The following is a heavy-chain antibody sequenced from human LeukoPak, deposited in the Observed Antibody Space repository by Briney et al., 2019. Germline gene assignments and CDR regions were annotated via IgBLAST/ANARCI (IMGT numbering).Heavy chain of an antibody. J-gene: IGHJ5*02. D-gene: IGHD6-13*01. V-gene: IGHV1-18*01. Sequence: ASVKVSCKASGYTFTSYGISWVRQAPGQGLEWMGWISAYNGNTNYAQKLQGRVTMTTDTSTSTAYMELRSLRSDDTAVYYCARASSGAAALSWFDPRGQGTLVTVSS. CDR1: GYTFTSYG. CDR2: ISAYNGNT. CDR3: ARASSGAAALSWFDP.